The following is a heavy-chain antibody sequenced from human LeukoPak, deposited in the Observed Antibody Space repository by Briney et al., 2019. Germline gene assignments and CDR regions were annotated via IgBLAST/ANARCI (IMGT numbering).Heavy chain of an antibody. J-gene: IGHJ4*02. D-gene: IGHD2-15*01. CDR1: GYTFTGYY. Sequence: ASVKVSCKASGYTFTGYYMYWVRQAPGQGLEWMGWMKPNSGNTGYAQKFQGRVTITRNTSISTAYMAVSSLRSEDTGVYYCSRVELREYCSGSSCSVYFDYWGQGTLVTVSS. V-gene: IGHV1-8*03. CDR2: MKPNSGNT. CDR3: SRVELREYCSGSSCSVYFDY.